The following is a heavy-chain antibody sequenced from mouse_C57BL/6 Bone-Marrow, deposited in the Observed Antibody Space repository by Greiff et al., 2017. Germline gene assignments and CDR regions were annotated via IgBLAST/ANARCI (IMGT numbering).Heavy chain of an antibody. CDR1: GFSLSTSGMG. CDR3: AREVVAHFDY. J-gene: IGHJ2*01. Sequence: QVTLKESGPGILQSSQTLSLTCSFSGFSLSTSGMGVSWIRQPSGKGLEWLAHIYWDDDKRYNPSLKSRLTISKDTSRNQVFLKITSVDTADTATYYCAREVVAHFDYWGQGTTLTVSS. D-gene: IGHD1-1*01. CDR2: IYWDDDK. V-gene: IGHV8-12*01.